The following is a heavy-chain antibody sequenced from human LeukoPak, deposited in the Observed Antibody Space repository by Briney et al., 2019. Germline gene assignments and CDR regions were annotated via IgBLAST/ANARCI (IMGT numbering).Heavy chain of an antibody. V-gene: IGHV3-66*04. CDR1: GFTVSSNY. CDR2: IYSGGTT. CDR3: ASQSTPVLPFHI. J-gene: IGHJ3*02. Sequence: PGGSLRLSCAVSGFTVSSNYISWVRQAPGKGLEWVSVIYSGGTTYYADSVKGRFTISRDNSKNTLYLQMNSLRAEDTAVYYCASQSTPVLPFHIWGQGTMVTVSS.